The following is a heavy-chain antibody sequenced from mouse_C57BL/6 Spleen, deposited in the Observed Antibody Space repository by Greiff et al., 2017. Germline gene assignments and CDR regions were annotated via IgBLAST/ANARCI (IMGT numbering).Heavy chain of an antibody. J-gene: IGHJ2*01. D-gene: IGHD1-1*01. V-gene: IGHV1-82*01. CDR3: ATTTVVATNFDY. CDR1: GYAFSSSW. CDR2: IYPGDGDT. Sequence: QVQLQQSGPELVKPGASVKISCKASGYAFSSSWMNWVKQRPGKGLEWIGRIYPGDGDTNYNGKFKGKATLTADNSSSTAYMQLSSLTSEDSAVYSSATTTVVATNFDYWGQGTTLTVSS.